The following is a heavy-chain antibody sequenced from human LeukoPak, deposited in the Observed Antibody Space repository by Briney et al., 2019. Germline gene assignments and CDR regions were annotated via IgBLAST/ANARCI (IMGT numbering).Heavy chain of an antibody. J-gene: IGHJ4*02. D-gene: IGHD3-22*01. V-gene: IGHV3-23*01. Sequence: GGSLRLSCAASGFTFSSYDMSWVRQAPGKGLEWVSAISGSGGSTYYADSVKGRFTISRDNSKNTLYLQMNSLRAEDTAVYYCAKVEHYYDSSGYLYYFDYWGQGTLVTVSS. CDR2: ISGSGGST. CDR1: GFTFSSYD. CDR3: AKVEHYYDSSGYLYYFDY.